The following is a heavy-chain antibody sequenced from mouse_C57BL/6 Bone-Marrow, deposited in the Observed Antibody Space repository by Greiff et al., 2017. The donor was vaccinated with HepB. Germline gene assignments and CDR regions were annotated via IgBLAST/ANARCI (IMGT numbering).Heavy chain of an antibody. CDR3: ARSLIYYGNQYYYAMDY. CDR1: GYTFTSYW. Sequence: QVQLQQPGTELVKPGASVKLSCKASGYTFTSYWMHWVKQRPGQGLEWIGNINPSNGGTNYNEKFKSKATLTVDNSSSTAYMQLSSLTSEDSAVYYCARSLIYYGNQYYYAMDYWGQGTSVTVSS. CDR2: INPSNGGT. V-gene: IGHV1-53*01. D-gene: IGHD2-1*01. J-gene: IGHJ4*01.